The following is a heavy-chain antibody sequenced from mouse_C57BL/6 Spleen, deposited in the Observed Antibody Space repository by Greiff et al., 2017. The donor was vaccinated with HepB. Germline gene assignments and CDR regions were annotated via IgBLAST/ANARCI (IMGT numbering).Heavy chain of an antibody. CDR2: FYPGSGSI. Sequence: QVQLQQSGAELVKPGASVKLSCKASGYTFTEYTIHWVKQRYGQGLEWIGWFYPGSGSIKYNEKFKDKATLTSDKSSSTVYIELSRLTSEDSAFYFYASHPYYYDSNYYFDYWGHGTTLTVSS. D-gene: IGHD1-1*01. CDR3: ASHPYYYDSNYYFDY. J-gene: IGHJ2*01. V-gene: IGHV1-62-2*01. CDR1: GYTFTEYT.